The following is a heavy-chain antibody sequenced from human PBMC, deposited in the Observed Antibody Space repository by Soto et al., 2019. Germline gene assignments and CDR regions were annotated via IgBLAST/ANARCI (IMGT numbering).Heavy chain of an antibody. CDR1: GFTVSSNY. J-gene: IGHJ4*02. CDR2: IYSGGST. CDR3: ARDNWSYGHTPFDY. V-gene: IGHV3-66*01. Sequence: GGSLRLSCAASGFTVSSNYMSWVRQAPGKGLEWVSVIYSGGSTYYADSVKGRFTISRDNSKNTLYLQMNSLRAEDTAVYYCARDNWSYGHTPFDYWGQGTLVTVSS. D-gene: IGHD1-7*01.